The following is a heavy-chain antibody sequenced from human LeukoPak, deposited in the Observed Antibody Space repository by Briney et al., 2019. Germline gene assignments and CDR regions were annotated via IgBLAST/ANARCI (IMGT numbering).Heavy chain of an antibody. Sequence: GGSLRLSCAAPGFTFSSYGMHWVRQAPGKGLEWVAFIRYDGSNKYYADSVKGRFTISRDNSKNTLYQQMNSLRAEDTAVYYCAKPKGLRFLEWYTPDYWGQGTLVTVSS. CDR3: AKPKGLRFLEWYTPDY. CDR2: IRYDGSNK. CDR1: GFTFSSYG. V-gene: IGHV3-30*02. D-gene: IGHD3-3*01. J-gene: IGHJ4*02.